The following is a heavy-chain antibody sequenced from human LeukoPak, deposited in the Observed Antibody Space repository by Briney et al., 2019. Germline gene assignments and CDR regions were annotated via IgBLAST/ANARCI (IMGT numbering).Heavy chain of an antibody. J-gene: IGHJ6*02. CDR3: ARSLYYYGSGSLISGLDV. CDR2: ISYNGRNE. D-gene: IGHD3-10*01. Sequence: GGSLRLSCAASGFTLSNYAIHWVRQAPGKGLEWVAVISYNGRNEYYADSVKGRFTISRDNSKNTLYLQMNSLRAEDTAVYHCARSLYYYGSGSLISGLDVWGQGTTVTVSS. V-gene: IGHV3-30*04. CDR1: GFTLSNYA.